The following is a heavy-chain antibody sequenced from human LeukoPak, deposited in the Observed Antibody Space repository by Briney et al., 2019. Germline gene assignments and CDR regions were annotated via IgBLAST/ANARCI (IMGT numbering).Heavy chain of an antibody. D-gene: IGHD3-16*01. Sequence: GASVKVSCKASGYTFTSYAISWVRQAPGQGLEWMGGIIPIFGTANYAQKFQGRVTITADESTSTAYMELSSLRSEDTAVYYCARDRQGWGPDYYYYGMDVWGQGTTVTVSS. V-gene: IGHV1-69*13. CDR3: ARDRQGWGPDYYYYGMDV. CDR1: GYTFTSYA. J-gene: IGHJ6*02. CDR2: IIPIFGTA.